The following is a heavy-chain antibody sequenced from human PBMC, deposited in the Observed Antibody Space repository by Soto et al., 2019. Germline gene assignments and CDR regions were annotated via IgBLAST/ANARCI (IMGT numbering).Heavy chain of an antibody. CDR1: GGSINSYY. CDR2: IYGPGTT. Sequence: SETLSLTCTVSGGSINSYYWSWIRQPPGKGLEWIGYIYGPGTTNYSPSLKSRVSISVDTPKNQFSLNLTSLTAADTAVYYCARAPKVSGSAQTRPDFWGQGSLVTVSS. V-gene: IGHV4-59*12. D-gene: IGHD6-6*01. J-gene: IGHJ4*02. CDR3: ARAPKVSGSAQTRPDF.